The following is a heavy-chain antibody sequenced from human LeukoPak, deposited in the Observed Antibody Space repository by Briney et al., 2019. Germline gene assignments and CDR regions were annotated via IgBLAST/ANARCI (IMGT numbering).Heavy chain of an antibody. J-gene: IGHJ6*02. CDR3: ARDPYQTTIFQSPYGMDV. CDR1: GFTVSSNY. D-gene: IGHD3-3*01. V-gene: IGHV3-53*01. CDR2: IYSGGST. Sequence: GGSLRLSCAASGFTVSSNYMSWVRQAPGKGLEWVSVIYSGGSTYYADSVKGRFTISRDNSKNTLYLQMNSLSAEDTAVYHCARDPYQTTIFQSPYGMDVWGQGTTVTVSS.